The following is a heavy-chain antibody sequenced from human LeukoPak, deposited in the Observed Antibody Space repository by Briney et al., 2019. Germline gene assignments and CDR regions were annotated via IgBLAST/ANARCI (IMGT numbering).Heavy chain of an antibody. CDR2: VNTDGSSP. Sequence: PGGSPRLSCAASGFTFSTYWMHWVRQAPGKGLVWVSRVNTDGSSPNYADSVKGRFTISRDNSKNTLYLQMSSLSAEDTAVYYCVKTNSGAYDYWGQGTLVTVSS. CDR3: VKTNSGAYDY. D-gene: IGHD2-15*01. CDR1: GFTFSTYW. J-gene: IGHJ4*02. V-gene: IGHV3-74*01.